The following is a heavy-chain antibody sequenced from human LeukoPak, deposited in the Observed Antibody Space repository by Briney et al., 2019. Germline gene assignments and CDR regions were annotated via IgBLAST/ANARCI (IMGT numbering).Heavy chain of an antibody. CDR2: MNPNSGNT. J-gene: IGHJ1*01. CDR3: ARAPAPSTTRRYDAEYFQH. Sequence: GASVKVSCKASGYTFTSYDINWVRQATGQGLEWMGWMNPNSGNTGYAQKFQGRVTMTRNTSISTAYMELSSLRSEDTAVYYCARAPAPSTTRRYDAEYFQHWGQGTLVTVSS. D-gene: IGHD1-26*01. V-gene: IGHV1-8*01. CDR1: GYTFTSYD.